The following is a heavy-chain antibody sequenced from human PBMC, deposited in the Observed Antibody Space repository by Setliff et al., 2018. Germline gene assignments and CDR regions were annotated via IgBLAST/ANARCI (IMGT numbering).Heavy chain of an antibody. D-gene: IGHD3-10*01. CDR1: GFTFSNYW. CDR3: ARDLIRGAPNWFDP. CDR2: IYSDGNTT. J-gene: IGHJ5*02. V-gene: IGHV3-74*01. Sequence: PGRSLRLSCAASGFTFSNYWLHWVRQAPGKGLVWVSRIYSDGNTTNYADSVKGRFTISRDNAKSSLYLQMNSLSAEDTAVYYCARDLIRGAPNWFDPWGQGTLVTVSS.